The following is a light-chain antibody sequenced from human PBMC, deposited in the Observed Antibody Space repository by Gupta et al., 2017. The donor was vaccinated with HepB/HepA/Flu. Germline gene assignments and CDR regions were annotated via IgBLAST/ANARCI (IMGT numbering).Light chain of an antibody. V-gene: IGKV3-11*01. CDR1: QDIRNY. Sequence: IVLTQTPATLSWSPGERSTISCRASQDIRNYLGWYQHKPGQAPRLLIGDASNRSNGVPARFSGSGYWTEFTVAISSREPEDFAVYYCQHRDLCPLTFGQGTXLDIK. CDR2: DAS. J-gene: IGKJ5*01. CDR3: QHRDLCPLT.